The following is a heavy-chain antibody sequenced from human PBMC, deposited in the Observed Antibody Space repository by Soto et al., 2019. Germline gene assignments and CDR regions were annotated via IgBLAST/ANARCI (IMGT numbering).Heavy chain of an antibody. CDR2: IYYSGST. D-gene: IGHD3-22*01. Sequence: SEALSATCTVSGGPISRGDYLWSWFRHPPRKGPEWIGYIYYSGSTYYNPSLKSRVTISVDTSKNQFSLKLSSVTAADTAVYYCARDPYYYDSSGYPASPWFDPWGQGTLVTVSS. J-gene: IGHJ5*02. CDR3: ARDPYYYDSSGYPASPWFDP. V-gene: IGHV4-30-4*01. CDR1: GGPISRGDYL.